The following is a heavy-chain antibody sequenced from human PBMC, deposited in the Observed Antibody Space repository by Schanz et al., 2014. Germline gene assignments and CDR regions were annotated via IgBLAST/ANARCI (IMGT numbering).Heavy chain of an antibody. CDR3: VKDLQRELLRDDHYYGMDV. CDR1: GFTFSSYG. J-gene: IGHJ6*02. Sequence: HVQLVESGGGVVQPGGSLRLSCAASGFTFSSYGMHWVRQAPGKGLEWVAFIRYDGSNKYYADSVKGRFTISRDNSKNTLYLQMNSLRAEDTAVYYCVKDLQRELLRDDHYYGMDVWGQGTTVTVSS. D-gene: IGHD1-26*01. CDR2: IRYDGSNK. V-gene: IGHV3-30*02.